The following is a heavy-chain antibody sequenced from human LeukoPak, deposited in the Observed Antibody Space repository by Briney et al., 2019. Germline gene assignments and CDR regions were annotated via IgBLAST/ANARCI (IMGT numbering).Heavy chain of an antibody. J-gene: IGHJ6*03. D-gene: IGHD5/OR15-5a*01. CDR3: AGGVYPHYYYCMDV. CDR2: IYTSGTT. V-gene: IGHV4-4*07. CDR1: GGSISSYY. Sequence: SETLSLTCTVSGGSISSYYWSWIRQPAGRGLEWIGRIYTSGTTNYNPSLRSRVTMSVDTSKNQVSLKLTSVTAADTAVYYCAGGVYPHYYYCMDVWGKETTVTVSS.